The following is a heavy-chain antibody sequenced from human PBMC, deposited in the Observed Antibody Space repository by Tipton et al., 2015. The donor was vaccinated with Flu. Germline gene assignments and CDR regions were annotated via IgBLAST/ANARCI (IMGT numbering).Heavy chain of an antibody. CDR1: GYTFTNYY. V-gene: IGHV1-18*04. J-gene: IGHJ5*02. CDR2: IDAYNGNT. Sequence: QLVQSGAEVKKPGASVKVSCKASGYTFTNYYLHWVRQAPGQGPEWMGWIDAYNGNTNYAQKLHDRVTVTTDTSTTTVYMELSDLRSDDTAMYYCARGGYSVGFDTWGQGTLVTVSS. D-gene: IGHD2-21*01. CDR3: ARGGYSVGFDT.